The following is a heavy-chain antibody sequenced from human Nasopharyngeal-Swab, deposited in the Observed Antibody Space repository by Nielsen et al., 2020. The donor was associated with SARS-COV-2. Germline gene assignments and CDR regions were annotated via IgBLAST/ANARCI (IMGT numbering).Heavy chain of an antibody. CDR2: ISYDGSNK. CDR3: ARDDYGDYVWSSDY. Sequence: GGSLRLSCAASGFTFSSYAMHWVRQAPGKGLEWVAVISYDGSNKYYADSVKGRFTISRDNSKNTLYLQMNSLRAEDTAVYYCARDDYGDYVWSSDYWGQGTLVTVSS. V-gene: IGHV3-30*04. J-gene: IGHJ4*02. CDR1: GFTFSSYA. D-gene: IGHD4-17*01.